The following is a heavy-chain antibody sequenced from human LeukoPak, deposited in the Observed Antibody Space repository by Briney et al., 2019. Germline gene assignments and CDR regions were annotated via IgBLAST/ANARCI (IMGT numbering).Heavy chain of an antibody. CDR3: ARDQGGYYGSGSYFDY. D-gene: IGHD3-10*01. CDR1: GFTFSSYG. Sequence: GRSLRLSCAASGFTFSSYGMHWVRQAPGKGLEWVAVIWYGGSNKYYADSVKGRFTISRDNSKDTLYLQMNSLRAEDTAVYYCARDQGGYYGSGSYFDYWGQGTLVTVSS. CDR2: IWYGGSNK. V-gene: IGHV3-33*01. J-gene: IGHJ4*02.